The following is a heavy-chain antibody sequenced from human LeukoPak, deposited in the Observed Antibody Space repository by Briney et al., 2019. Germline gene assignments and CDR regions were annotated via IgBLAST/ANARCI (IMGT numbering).Heavy chain of an antibody. V-gene: IGHV1-69*05. D-gene: IGHD3-9*01. CDR3: ATGLPARPYSLTGYYRS. CDR2: IIPIYKTT. J-gene: IGHJ5*02. Sequence: AASVKVSCKASGGTFSSYSISWVRQAPGQGLEWMGRIIPIYKTTNYAPKFQGRVTFSTDESTTTAYMELSSLRSEDTAVYYCATGLPARPYSLTGYYRSWGQGTLVTVSS. CDR1: GGTFSSYS.